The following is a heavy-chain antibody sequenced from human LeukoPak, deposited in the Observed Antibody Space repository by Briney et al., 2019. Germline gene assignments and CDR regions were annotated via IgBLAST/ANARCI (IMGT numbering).Heavy chain of an antibody. J-gene: IGHJ6*03. Sequence: ASVKVSCKASGYTFSDHYMHWVRQAPGQGLEWMGWINPKRADTNYAQKFQGRATMTRDTSINTAYMDLSRLRSDDTAVYYCARGDIYGYYMDVWGKGTTVTVSS. D-gene: IGHD5-18*01. CDR3: ARGDIYGYYMDV. CDR1: GYTFSDHY. V-gene: IGHV1-2*02. CDR2: INPKRADT.